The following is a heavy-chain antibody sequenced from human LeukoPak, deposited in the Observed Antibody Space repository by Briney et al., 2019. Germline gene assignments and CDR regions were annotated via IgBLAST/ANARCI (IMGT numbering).Heavy chain of an antibody. CDR1: GGTFTSYG. Sequence: ASVKVSCKASGGTFTSYGISWVRQAPGQGLEWMGWISAYNGNTNYAQKLQGRVTMTTDTSTSTAYMELRSLRSDDTAVYYCARVDATHYDSSGYFLLSRAFDIWGQGTMVTVSS. V-gene: IGHV1-18*01. J-gene: IGHJ3*02. CDR2: ISAYNGNT. CDR3: ARVDATHYDSSGYFLLSRAFDI. D-gene: IGHD3-22*01.